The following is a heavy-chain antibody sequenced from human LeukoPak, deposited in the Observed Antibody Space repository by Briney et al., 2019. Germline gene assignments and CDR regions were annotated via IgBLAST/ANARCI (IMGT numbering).Heavy chain of an antibody. Sequence: PGGSLRLSCAASGMTFRSHWMTWVRQTTGKGLRWLVTIKSDGSEIYYLDSVKGRFTISRDNAKNSLYLKMNSLRADDSAVYYCARYCTFRTCSATNFDAWGQGTLVTVSS. CDR3: ARYCTFRTCSATNFDA. CDR1: GMTFRSHW. D-gene: IGHD2-8*01. J-gene: IGHJ4*02. V-gene: IGHV3-7*01. CDR2: IKSDGSEI.